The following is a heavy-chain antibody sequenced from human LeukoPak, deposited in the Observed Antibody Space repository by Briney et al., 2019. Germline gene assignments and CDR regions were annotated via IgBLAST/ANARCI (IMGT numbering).Heavy chain of an antibody. V-gene: IGHV3-21*04. CDR3: AREWKFDI. Sequence: GGSLRLSCAASGFTFSSYSMNWVRQAPGKGLEWVSSISSSSRYIYYADSVKGRFTISRDNAKNSLYLQMNSLRAEDTAIYYCAREWKFDIWGQGTMVTVSS. D-gene: IGHD1-1*01. J-gene: IGHJ3*02. CDR2: ISSSSRYI. CDR1: GFTFSSYS.